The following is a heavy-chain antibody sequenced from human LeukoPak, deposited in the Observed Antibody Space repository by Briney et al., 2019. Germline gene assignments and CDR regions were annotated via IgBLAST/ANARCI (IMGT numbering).Heavy chain of an antibody. Sequence: SETLSLTCTVSGGSISSYYWSWIRQPPGKGLEWIGYIYYSGSTSYNPSLKSRVTISVDTSKNQFSLKLSSVTAADTAVYYCVRDRELAYWGQGILVTVSS. D-gene: IGHD1-1*01. CDR2: IYYSGST. CDR1: GGSISSYY. J-gene: IGHJ4*02. V-gene: IGHV4-59*01. CDR3: VRDRELAY.